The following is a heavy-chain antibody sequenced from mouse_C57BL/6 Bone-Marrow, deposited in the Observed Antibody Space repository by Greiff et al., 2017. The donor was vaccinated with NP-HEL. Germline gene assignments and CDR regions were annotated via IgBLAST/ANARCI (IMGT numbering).Heavy chain of an antibody. CDR1: GYSITSAY. D-gene: IGHD2-14*01. V-gene: IGHV3-8*01. CDR3: ARWIGLWYFDV. J-gene: IGHJ1*03. CDR2: ISYSGST. Sequence: VQLKESGPGLAKPSQTLSLTCSVTGYSITSAYWNWIRKFPGNKLEYMGYISYSGSTYYNPSLKSRISITRDTSKNQYYLQLNSVTTEDTATYYCARWIGLWYFDVWGTGTTVTVSS.